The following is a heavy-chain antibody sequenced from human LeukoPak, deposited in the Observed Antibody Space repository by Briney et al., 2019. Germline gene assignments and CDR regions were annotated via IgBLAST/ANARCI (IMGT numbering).Heavy chain of an antibody. CDR3: ARVVVAATYSP. J-gene: IGHJ5*02. Sequence: PSETLSLTCTVSGGSISSYYWSWIRQPAGKGLEWIGRIYTSGSTNYNPSLKSRVTISVDTSKNQFSLRLNSVTAADTAVYYCARVVVAATYSPWGQGTLVTVSS. V-gene: IGHV4-4*07. D-gene: IGHD2-15*01. CDR1: GGSISSYY. CDR2: IYTSGST.